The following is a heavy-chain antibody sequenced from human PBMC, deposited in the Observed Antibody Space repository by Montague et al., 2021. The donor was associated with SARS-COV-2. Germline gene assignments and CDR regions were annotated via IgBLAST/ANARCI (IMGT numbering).Heavy chain of an antibody. CDR1: GGSTASHY. CDR3: ARGWAFDP. CDR2: VYYNGGT. D-gene: IGHD6-19*01. Sequence: SETLSLTCTVSGGSTASHYWNWIRQSPGKRPEWIAYVYYNGGTKYNPSLQSRVTISIDTSENQFSLRLNSVTAADTAVHFCARGWAFDPWGRGSLVTVS. V-gene: IGHV4-59*08. J-gene: IGHJ3*01.